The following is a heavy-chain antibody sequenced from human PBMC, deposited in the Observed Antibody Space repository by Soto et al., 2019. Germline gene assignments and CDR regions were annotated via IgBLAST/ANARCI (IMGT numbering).Heavy chain of an antibody. CDR3: ARDKGGGWYYFDS. Sequence: PGGSLRLSCAASGFTVSDNYMTWVRQAPGKGLEWVSVLYSAGNAYYADSVQGRFTISRDDSKNTLYLQMNRLRAEDTAVYYCARDKGGGWYYFDSWDQGTLVTVSS. V-gene: IGHV3-53*01. CDR1: GFTVSDNY. D-gene: IGHD6-19*01. CDR2: LYSAGNA. J-gene: IGHJ4*02.